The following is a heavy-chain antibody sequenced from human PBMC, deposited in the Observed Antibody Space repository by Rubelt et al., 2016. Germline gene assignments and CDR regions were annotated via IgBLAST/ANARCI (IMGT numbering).Heavy chain of an antibody. D-gene: IGHD5-24*01. Sequence: KGRFTISRDNSKNTLYLQMNSLRDEDTAVYYCARVEMATMDYWGQGTLVTVSS. CDR3: ARVEMATMDY. J-gene: IGHJ4*02. V-gene: IGHV3-30*07.